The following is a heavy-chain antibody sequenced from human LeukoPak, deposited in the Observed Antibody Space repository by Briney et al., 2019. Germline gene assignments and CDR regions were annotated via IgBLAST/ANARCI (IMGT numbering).Heavy chain of an antibody. D-gene: IGHD5-24*01. CDR2: IIPIFGTA. CDR1: GGTFSSYA. CDR3: ARDVDGGDGYNDGFDY. V-gene: IGHV1-69*13. Sequence: SVKVSCKASGGTFSSYAISWVRQAPGQGLEWMGGIIPIFGTANYAQKSQGRVTIAADESTSTAYMELSSLRSEDTAVYYCARDVDGGDGYNDGFDYWGQGTLVTVSS. J-gene: IGHJ4*02.